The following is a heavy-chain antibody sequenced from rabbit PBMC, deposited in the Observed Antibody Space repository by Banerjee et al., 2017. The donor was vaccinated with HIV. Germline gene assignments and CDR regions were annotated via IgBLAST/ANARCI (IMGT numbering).Heavy chain of an antibody. CDR3: AGDSSGWVGQLDL. CDR2: IYGGSSGNA. CDR1: GFDFSSNV. J-gene: IGHJ3*01. D-gene: IGHD4-1*01. Sequence: QQQLEESGGGLVKPEGSLTLTCKASGFDFSSNVMCWFRQAPGKGLEWIGTIYGGSSGNAVSATWAKGRFTISNTSWTTVTLQMTSLTAADTASYFCAGDSSGWVGQLDLWGPGTLVTVS. V-gene: IGHV1S45*01.